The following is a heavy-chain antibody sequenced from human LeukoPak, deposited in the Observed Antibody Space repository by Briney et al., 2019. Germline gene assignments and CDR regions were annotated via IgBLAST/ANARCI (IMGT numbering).Heavy chain of an antibody. V-gene: IGHV4-61*02. Sequence: SQTLSLTCTVSGGSISSGSYYWSWIRQPAGKGLEWIGRIYTSGSTNYNPSLRSRVTTSVDTSKNQFYLKLSSVTAADTAVYYCARVPISGPYTMSIDYWGQGTLVTVSS. CDR2: IYTSGST. CDR1: GGSISSGSYY. D-gene: IGHD3-10*02. J-gene: IGHJ4*02. CDR3: ARVPISGPYTMSIDY.